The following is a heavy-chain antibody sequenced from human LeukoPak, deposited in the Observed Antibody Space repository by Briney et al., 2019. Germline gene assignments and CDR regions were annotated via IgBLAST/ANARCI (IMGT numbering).Heavy chain of an antibody. CDR2: ISNNGART. V-gene: IGHV3-64D*06. Sequence: GGSLRLSCSASGFPFSSFGMHWVRQAPGKGLEYVSTISNNGARTYYADSVRGRFTISRDNSKNMFYLQMNSLRAEDAALYYCVKSTYSGSYFPFDYWGQGTLVTVSS. CDR1: GFPFSSFG. J-gene: IGHJ4*02. CDR3: VKSTYSGSYFPFDY. D-gene: IGHD1-26*01.